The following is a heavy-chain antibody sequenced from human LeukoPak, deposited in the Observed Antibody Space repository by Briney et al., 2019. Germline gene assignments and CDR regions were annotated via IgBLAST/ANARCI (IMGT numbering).Heavy chain of an antibody. J-gene: IGHJ6*02. V-gene: IGHV3-23*01. D-gene: IGHD1-20*01. CDR1: GFTFNSYA. CDR2: ISGSGGGT. Sequence: GGSLRLSCAASGFTFNSYAMSWVRQAPEKGLEWVATISGSGGGTYYADSVKGRFTIPRDNSKNTLYLQMNSLRAEDTAVYYCARVITGTYYYYYGMDVWGQGTTVTVSS. CDR3: ARVITGTYYYYYGMDV.